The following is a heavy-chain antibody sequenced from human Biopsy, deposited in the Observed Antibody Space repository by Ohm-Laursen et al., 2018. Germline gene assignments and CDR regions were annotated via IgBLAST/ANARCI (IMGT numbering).Heavy chain of an antibody. Sequence: VKVSCKASGGIFSRYVMSWVRQAPGQGLEWMGRIIPLLGITNYAERFQGRVTISVDRSTSTAYMELSSLKSEDTAVYYCARVFPEGDVWGPWTSVTVSS. J-gene: IGHJ6*02. V-gene: IGHV1-69*04. CDR2: IIPLLGIT. CDR3: ARVFPEGDV. CDR1: GGIFSRYV.